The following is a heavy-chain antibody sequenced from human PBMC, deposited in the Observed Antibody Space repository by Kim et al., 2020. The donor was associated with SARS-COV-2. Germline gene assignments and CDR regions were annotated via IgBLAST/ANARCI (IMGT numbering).Heavy chain of an antibody. D-gene: IGHD5-18*01. V-gene: IGHV4-31*03. CDR3: ARHVDTTIVDDY. CDR1: GGSISSGGYY. Sequence: SETLSLTCTVSGGSISSGGYYWNWIRQHPGKGLEWIGYIYYSGSTYYNPSLKSRVTISVDTSKHQFSLTLRSVTAADTAAYHCARHVDTTIVDDYWGQGT. J-gene: IGHJ4*02. CDR2: IYYSGST.